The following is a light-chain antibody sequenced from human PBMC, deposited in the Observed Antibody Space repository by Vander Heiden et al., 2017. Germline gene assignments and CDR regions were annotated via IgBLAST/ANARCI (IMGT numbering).Light chain of an antibody. CDR1: QSVSSY. CDR3: QQGSNWPRT. Sequence: EIVLTQSPATLSLSPGERATISCRASQSVSSYLAWYQQKPGQAPRLLIYDASNRATGIPARFSGSGSGTDFTLTISSLEPEDFAVYYCQQGSNWPRTFGQGTKLEIK. J-gene: IGKJ2*01. V-gene: IGKV3-11*01. CDR2: DAS.